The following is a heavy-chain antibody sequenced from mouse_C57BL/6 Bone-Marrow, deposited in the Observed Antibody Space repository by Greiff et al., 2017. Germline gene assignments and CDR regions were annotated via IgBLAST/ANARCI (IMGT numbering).Heavy chain of an antibody. J-gene: IGHJ2*01. CDR3: ARSSSSLYYCDY. CDR1: GYTFTSYW. CDR2: INPSSGYT. D-gene: IGHD1-1*01. V-gene: IGHV1-7*01. Sequence: VQLQQSGAELAKPGASVKLSCKASGYTFTSYWMHWVKQRPGQGLEWIGYINPSSGYTKYHQKFKDKATLPADKSSSTAYMQLSSLTYEDSAVYYCARSSSSLYYCDYWGQGTTLTVSS.